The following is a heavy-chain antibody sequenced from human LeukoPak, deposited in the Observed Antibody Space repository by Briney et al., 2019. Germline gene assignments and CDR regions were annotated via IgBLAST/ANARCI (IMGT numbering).Heavy chain of an antibody. J-gene: IGHJ5*02. CDR3: ARDSQYCTNGVCYKEGFDP. CDR2: IIPIFGTA. Sequence: SVKVSCKTSGGTFSRFAISWVRQAPGQGLEWMGGIIPIFGTANYAQKFQGRVTITADESTSTAYMELSSLRSEDTAVYYCARDSQYCTNGVCYKEGFDPWGQGTLVTVSS. V-gene: IGHV1-69*13. D-gene: IGHD2-8*01. CDR1: GGTFSRFA.